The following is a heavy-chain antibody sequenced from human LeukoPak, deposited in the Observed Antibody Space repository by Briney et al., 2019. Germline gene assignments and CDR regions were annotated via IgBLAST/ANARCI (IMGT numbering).Heavy chain of an antibody. J-gene: IGHJ4*02. Sequence: LSGGSLILSCAASGFTFSAYAMDWVRRTPGRGLEWVSAISGSGGATYYADSAKGRFTISRDNSKNTVYLQMNSLRADDTAVYYCAGIWGPSSSWPWGFDYWGQGALVTVSS. CDR3: AGIWGPSSSWPWGFDY. V-gene: IGHV3-23*01. D-gene: IGHD3-22*01. CDR2: ISGSGGAT. CDR1: GFTFSAYA.